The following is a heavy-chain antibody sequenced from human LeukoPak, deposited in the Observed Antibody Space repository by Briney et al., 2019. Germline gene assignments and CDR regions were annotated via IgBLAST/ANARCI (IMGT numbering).Heavy chain of an antibody. CDR2: ISSSSSTI. Sequence: GGSLRLSCSASGFTFSSYSMNWVRQAPGKGLEWVSYISSSSSTIYYADSVKGRFTISRDNAKNSLYLQMNSLRAEDTAVYYCARVNYYDSSGFPAPGYFDYWGQGTLVTVSS. CDR3: ARVNYYDSSGFPAPGYFDY. CDR1: GFTFSSYS. D-gene: IGHD3-22*01. V-gene: IGHV3-48*01. J-gene: IGHJ4*02.